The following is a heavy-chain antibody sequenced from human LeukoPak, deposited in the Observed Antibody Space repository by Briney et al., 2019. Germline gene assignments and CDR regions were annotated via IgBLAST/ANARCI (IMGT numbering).Heavy chain of an antibody. CDR1: GFTFSSYS. CDR3: ARVGGSSWYGAFDI. V-gene: IGHV3-21*01. D-gene: IGHD6-13*01. J-gene: IGHJ3*02. Sequence: GGSLRLSCAASGFTFSSYSMNWVRQAPGKGLEWVSSISSSSSYIYYADPVKGRFTISRDNAKNSLYLQMNSLRAEDTAVYYCARVGGSSWYGAFDIWGQGTMVTVSS. CDR2: ISSSSSYI.